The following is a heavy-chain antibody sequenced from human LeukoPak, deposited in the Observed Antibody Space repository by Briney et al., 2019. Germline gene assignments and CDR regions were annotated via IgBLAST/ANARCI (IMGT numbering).Heavy chain of an antibody. Sequence: SQTLSLTCAVSGGSISSGGYSWSWIRQPPGKGLEWIGYIYHSGSTYYNPSLKSRVTISVDRSKNQFSLKLSSVTAADTAVYYCARRGGPDYGDYPFDPWGQGTLVTVSS. V-gene: IGHV4-30-2*01. CDR2: IYHSGST. CDR1: GGSISSGGYS. CDR3: ARRGGPDYGDYPFDP. D-gene: IGHD4-17*01. J-gene: IGHJ5*02.